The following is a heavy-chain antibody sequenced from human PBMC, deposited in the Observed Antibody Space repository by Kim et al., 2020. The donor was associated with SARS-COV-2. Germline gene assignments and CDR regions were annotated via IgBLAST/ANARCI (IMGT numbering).Heavy chain of an antibody. D-gene: IGHD5-12*01. CDR3: ARDWLPDY. J-gene: IGHJ4*02. CDR1: GFTFSTYT. CDR2: ISPDGSNK. Sequence: GGSLRLSCAASGFTFSTYTMQWVRRAPGKGLEWVAVISPDGSNKYYADSVKGRFAIFRDNSRNTLYLQITSLRVEDTAVYFCARDWLPDYWGQGTLLTVSS. V-gene: IGHV3-30*09.